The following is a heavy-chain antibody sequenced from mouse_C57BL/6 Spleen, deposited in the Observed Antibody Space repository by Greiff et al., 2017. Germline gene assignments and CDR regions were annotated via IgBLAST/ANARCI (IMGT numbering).Heavy chain of an antibody. CDR2: IYPGDGDT. J-gene: IGHJ4*01. V-gene: IGHV1-82*01. CDR3: ATSGNYVELGASDY. CDR1: GYAFSSSW. Sequence: QVQLQQSGPELVKPGASVKISCKASGYAFSSSWMNWVKQRPGKGLEWIGRIYPGDGDTNYNGKFKGKATLTADKSSSTAYMQLSSLTSESSAVYFGATSGNYVELGASDYWGQGTSVTVSS. D-gene: IGHD2-1*01.